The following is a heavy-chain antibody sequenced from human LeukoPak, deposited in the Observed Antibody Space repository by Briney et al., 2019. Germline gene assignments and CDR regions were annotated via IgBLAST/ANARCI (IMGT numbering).Heavy chain of an antibody. D-gene: IGHD4-23*01. CDR3: ARRSMRWMDV. CDR2: IYYSGST. Sequence: PSETLSLTCTVSGGSITSSYWSWIRQPPGKGLEWIGYIYYSGSTNYNPSLKSRVTTSVDTSKNQFSLKLSSVTAADTAVYYCARRSMRWMDVWGQGTTVIVSS. J-gene: IGHJ6*02. CDR1: GGSITSSY. V-gene: IGHV4-59*08.